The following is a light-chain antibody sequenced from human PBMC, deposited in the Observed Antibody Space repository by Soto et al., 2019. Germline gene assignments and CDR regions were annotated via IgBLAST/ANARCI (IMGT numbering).Light chain of an antibody. CDR2: GVS. CDR3: QQRFTWPLT. CDR1: QTVSRF. V-gene: IGKV3-11*01. J-gene: IGKJ4*01. Sequence: ETVLTQSPATLSLSPGEGATLSCRASQTVSRFFAWYQQKPGQAPRLLIYGVSNRATGVPARFSGSGSGTDFTLSISSLEPEDSAVYYCQQRFTWPLTFGGGTKVEIK.